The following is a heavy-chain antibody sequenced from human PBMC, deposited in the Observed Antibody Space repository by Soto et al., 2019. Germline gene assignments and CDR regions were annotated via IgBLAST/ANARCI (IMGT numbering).Heavy chain of an antibody. CDR3: ARRGGYYGSGSYYRLYYFDY. Sequence: SETLSLTCTVSGGSISSYYWSWIRQPPGKGLEWIGYIYYSGSTNYNPSLKSRVTISVDTSKNQFSLKLSSVTAADTAVYYCARRGGYYGSGSYYRLYYFDYWGQGTLVTVSS. V-gene: IGHV4-59*08. CDR2: IYYSGST. CDR1: GGSISSYY. D-gene: IGHD3-10*01. J-gene: IGHJ4*02.